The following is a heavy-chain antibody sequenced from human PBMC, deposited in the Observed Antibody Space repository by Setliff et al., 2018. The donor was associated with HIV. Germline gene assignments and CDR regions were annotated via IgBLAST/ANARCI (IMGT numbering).Heavy chain of an antibody. CDR1: GGSFSGYY. Sequence: SETLSLTCAVYGGSFSGYYWSWIRQPPGKGLEWIGEINHRGSTNYNPSLKSRVTVSVDTSKNQFSLKLGSVTAADTAVYYCARDGGSSGWYFVLGYSDYWGPGTLVTVSS. V-gene: IGHV4-34*01. CDR2: INHRGST. J-gene: IGHJ4*02. CDR3: ARDGGSSGWYFVLGYSDY. D-gene: IGHD6-19*01.